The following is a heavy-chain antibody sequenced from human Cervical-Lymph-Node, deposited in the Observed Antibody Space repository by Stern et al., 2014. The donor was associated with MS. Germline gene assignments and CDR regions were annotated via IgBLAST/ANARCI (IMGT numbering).Heavy chain of an antibody. D-gene: IGHD1-1*01. CDR3: ARDNDDNGMDV. V-gene: IGHV1-69*06. Sequence: QMQLVQSGAEVKNPGSSVKVACMASGGTFSDYGVSWVRQAPGQGLDWMGGSIPIFGTTHYAQKFQGRVAIAADTSMRTVYMKLTGLTSADTAVYYCARDNDDNGMDVWGQGTTVTVSS. CDR2: SIPIFGTT. CDR1: GGTFSDYG. J-gene: IGHJ6*02.